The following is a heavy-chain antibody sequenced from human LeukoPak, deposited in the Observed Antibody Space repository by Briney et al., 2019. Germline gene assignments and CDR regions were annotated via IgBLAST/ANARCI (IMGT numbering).Heavy chain of an antibody. CDR1: GYTFTTYG. CDR3: ARDTSYDFWSDRTELFDI. CDR2: VSGHNGNK. V-gene: IGHV1-18*01. Sequence: ASVKVSCKASGYTFTTYGISWMRQAPGQGLEWVGWVSGHNGNKNYAQKLQGRVTMTTDTSTSTAYMELRSLRSDDTAVYYCARDTSYDFWSDRTELFDIWGQGTMVTVSS. J-gene: IGHJ3*02. D-gene: IGHD3-3*01.